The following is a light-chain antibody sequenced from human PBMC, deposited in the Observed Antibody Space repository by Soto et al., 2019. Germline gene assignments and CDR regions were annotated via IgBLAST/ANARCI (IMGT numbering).Light chain of an antibody. CDR3: CSYTGSLTLL. J-gene: IGLJ2*01. CDR2: EVS. V-gene: IGLV2-14*01. CDR1: SSDVGGYDY. Sequence: QSALTQPASVSGSPGQSITISCTGSSSDVGGYDYVSWYQQHPGKAPKLMIYEVSNRPSGVSNRFSGSKSGNTPSLTISGLQAEDEADYYCCSYTGSLTLLFGGGTKLTVL.